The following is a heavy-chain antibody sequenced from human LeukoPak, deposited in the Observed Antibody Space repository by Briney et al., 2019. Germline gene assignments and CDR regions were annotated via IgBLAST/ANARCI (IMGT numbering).Heavy chain of an antibody. Sequence: GGSLRLSCAASRLAVSTNYMTWVRQDPGKGLQWVSVIYTDGSRFYVDSVKGRFTISRDNSKNTVYLQMNSLRYEDPAVYYCARVDTGRGGGWVPFDFWSQGTRVTVYS. CDR3: ARVDTGRGGGWVPFDF. D-gene: IGHD3-10*01. J-gene: IGHJ4*02. CDR1: RLAVSTNY. V-gene: IGHV3-66*02. CDR2: IYTDGSR.